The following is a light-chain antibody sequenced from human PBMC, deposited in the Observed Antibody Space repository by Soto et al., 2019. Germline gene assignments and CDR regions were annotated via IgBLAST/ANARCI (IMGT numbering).Light chain of an antibody. J-gene: IGKJ2*01. V-gene: IGKV1-5*03. CDR3: QQIDSRPMFT. Sequence: DIQMTQSPSTLSASVGDRVTITCRARQNIVNWLAWYQQKPGKAPNLLIYNTSTLQRGVPSRFSGSGSGTEFTRNISLPQSDDFGTNFLQQIDSRPMFTFGQGTKVDTK. CDR1: QNIVNW. CDR2: NTS.